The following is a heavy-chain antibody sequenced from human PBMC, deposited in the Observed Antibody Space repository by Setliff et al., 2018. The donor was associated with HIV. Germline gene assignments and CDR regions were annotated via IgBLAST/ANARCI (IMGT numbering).Heavy chain of an antibody. J-gene: IGHJ2*01. CDR3: ARGVRPSYGSGSYYWYFDL. CDR1: GGTFSSYT. CDR2: IIPILGIA. D-gene: IGHD3-10*01. V-gene: IGHV1-69*02. Sequence: SVKVSCKASGGTFSSYTISWVRQAPGQGLEWMGRIIPILGIANYAQKFQGRVTITAGKSTSTAYMELSSLRSEDTAVYYCARGVRPSYGSGSYYWYFDLWGRGTLVTVSS.